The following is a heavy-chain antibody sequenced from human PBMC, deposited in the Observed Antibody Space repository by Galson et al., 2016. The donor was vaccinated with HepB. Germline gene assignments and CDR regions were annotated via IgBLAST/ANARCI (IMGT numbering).Heavy chain of an antibody. J-gene: IGHJ4*02. Sequence: SLRLSCAASGFAFNDYWMSWVRQAPGKGLEWVANIKPDGSETSYVESLKGRFTISRDNAKNSLYLQLKSLSVEDTAVYYCAREEVGQVEPRFYYWGQGSLVTVSS. CDR3: AREEVGQVEPRFYY. CDR2: IKPDGSET. CDR1: GFAFNDYW. D-gene: IGHD1-26*01. V-gene: IGHV3-7*01.